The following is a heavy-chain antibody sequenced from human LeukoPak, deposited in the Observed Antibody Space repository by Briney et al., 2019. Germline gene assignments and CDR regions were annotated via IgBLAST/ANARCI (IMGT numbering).Heavy chain of an antibody. J-gene: IGHJ4*02. Sequence: PSETLSLTCAVYGVSFSGYHWNWIRQSPEKGLEWIGETNDRGYTNYNPSLKSRVTISVDTSKKQFSLKLSSVTAADTAVYYCARDPTTEVDVPYYFDFWGQGTLVAVSS. CDR2: TNDRGYT. V-gene: IGHV4-34*01. CDR3: ARDPTTEVDVPYYFDF. CDR1: GVSFSGYH. D-gene: IGHD1-14*01.